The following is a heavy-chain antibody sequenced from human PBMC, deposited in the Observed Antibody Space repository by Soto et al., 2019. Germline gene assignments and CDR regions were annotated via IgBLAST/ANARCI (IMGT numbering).Heavy chain of an antibody. CDR2: ISAYNGNT. CDR1: GYTFTSYG. Sequence: ASVKVSCKASGYTFTSYGISLLRLAPGQGLEWMGWISAYNGNTNYAQKLQGRVTMTTDTSTSTAYMELRSLRSDDTAVYYCARVRRSSPWFDPWGQGTLVTVSS. J-gene: IGHJ5*02. V-gene: IGHV1-18*01. CDR3: ARVRRSSPWFDP.